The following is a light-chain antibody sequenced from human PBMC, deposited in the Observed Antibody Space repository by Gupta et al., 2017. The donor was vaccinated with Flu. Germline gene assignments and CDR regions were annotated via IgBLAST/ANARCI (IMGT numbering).Light chain of an antibody. CDR2: WAS. CDR1: QSGLYSSNNKNY. CDR3: QQDASTPWT. Sequence: DIVMTQSPDSLAVSLGERATINCKSSQSGLYSSNNKNYLAWYQQKPGQPPKLLIYWASTRESGVPDTFSGRGSGTDFTLTISSRQAEDVAVYYCQQDASTPWTFGQGTKVEIK. V-gene: IGKV4-1*01. J-gene: IGKJ1*01.